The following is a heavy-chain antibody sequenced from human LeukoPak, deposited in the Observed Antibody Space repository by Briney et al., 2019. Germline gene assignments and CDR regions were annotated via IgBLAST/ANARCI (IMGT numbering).Heavy chain of an antibody. CDR1: GFTFSSDA. D-gene: IGHD2-2*01. Sequence: GGSLRLSCAASGFTFSSDAMHWVRQAPGKGLEWVAVISYDGSNKYYADSVKGRFTISRDNSKNTLYLQMNSLRAEDTAVYYCARDRGIVVVPAAIPLVYGMDVWGQGTTVTVSS. CDR3: ARDRGIVVVPAAIPLVYGMDV. J-gene: IGHJ6*02. CDR2: ISYDGSNK. V-gene: IGHV3-30-3*01.